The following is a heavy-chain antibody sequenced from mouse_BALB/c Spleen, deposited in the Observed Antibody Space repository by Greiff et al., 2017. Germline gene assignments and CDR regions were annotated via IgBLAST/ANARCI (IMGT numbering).Heavy chain of an antibody. J-gene: IGHJ4*01. V-gene: IGHV5-12-2*01. Sequence: DVKLVESGGGLVQPGGSLKLSCAASGFTFSSYTMSWVRRTPEKRLEWVAYISNGGGSTYYPDTVKGRFTISRDNAKNTLYLQMSSLKSEDTAMYYCARARYYGGYAMDYWGQGTSVTVSS. CDR3: ARARYYGGYAMDY. CDR1: GFTFSSYT. D-gene: IGHD1-1*01. CDR2: ISNGGGST.